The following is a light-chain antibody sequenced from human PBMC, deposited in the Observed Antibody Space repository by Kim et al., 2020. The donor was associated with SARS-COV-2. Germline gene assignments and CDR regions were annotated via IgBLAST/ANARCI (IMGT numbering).Light chain of an antibody. CDR2: NDD. V-gene: IGLV1-44*01. Sequence: GPRVTISCSGSWTNVGSHIVNWFQQLPGTAPKLLIYNDDQRPSGVPDRFSGSRSGTSASLAISGLQSADEADYYCATWDNTLNAWVFGGGTKVTVL. J-gene: IGLJ3*02. CDR1: WTNVGSHI. CDR3: ATWDNTLNAWV.